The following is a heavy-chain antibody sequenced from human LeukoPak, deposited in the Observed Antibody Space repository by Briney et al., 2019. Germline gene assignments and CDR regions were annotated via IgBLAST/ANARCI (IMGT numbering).Heavy chain of an antibody. J-gene: IGHJ5*02. CDR1: GGSISSYY. CDR2: IYYSGST. Sequence: SETLSLTCTVSGGSISSYYWSWIRQPPGKGLEWIGYIYYSGSTNYNPSLKSRVTISVDTSKNQFSLKLSSVTAADTAVYYCARTNYDILTGYYKGRWWFDPWGQGTLVTVSS. D-gene: IGHD3-9*01. V-gene: IGHV4-59*01. CDR3: ARTNYDILTGYYKGRWWFDP.